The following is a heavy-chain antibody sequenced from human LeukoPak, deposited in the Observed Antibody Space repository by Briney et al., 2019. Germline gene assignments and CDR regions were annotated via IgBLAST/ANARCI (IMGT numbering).Heavy chain of an antibody. Sequence: PGGSLRLSCVASGFTFSSYSMNWVRQAPGKGLEWVSSISSSSSYIYYADSVKGRFTISRDNAKNSLYLQMNSLRAEDTAVYYCARGHQKRGQPHDYWGQGTLVTVSS. D-gene: IGHD1-14*01. CDR1: GFTFSSYS. V-gene: IGHV3-21*01. CDR2: ISSSSSYI. J-gene: IGHJ4*02. CDR3: ARGHQKRGQPHDY.